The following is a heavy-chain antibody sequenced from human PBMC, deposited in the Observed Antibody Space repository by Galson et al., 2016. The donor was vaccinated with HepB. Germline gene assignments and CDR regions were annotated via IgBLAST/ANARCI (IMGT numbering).Heavy chain of an antibody. CDR1: GGTFSSYG. V-gene: IGHV1-69*13. CDR2: IIPIFGTT. D-gene: IGHD2-2*01. J-gene: IGHJ5*02. CDR3: ARGGGMVVVPGALNPTKRYNWFDP. Sequence: SVKVSCKASGGTFSSYGINWVRQAPGQGLEWMGGIIPIFGTTNYAQKFQDRVTITADESTSTAYMELSSLRSDDTAVFYCARGGGMVVVPGALNPTKRYNWFDPWGQGTLVTVSS.